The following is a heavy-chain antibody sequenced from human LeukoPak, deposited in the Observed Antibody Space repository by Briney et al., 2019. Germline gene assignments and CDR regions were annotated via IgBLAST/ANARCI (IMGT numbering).Heavy chain of an antibody. Sequence: PGGSLRLSCAASGSNFRKYGMHWVRQAPGKGLEWVSGISWNSGSIGYADSVKGRFTISRDNAKNSLYLQMNSLRAEDTALYYCAGGSYYWDGMDVWGQGTTVTVSS. CDR3: AGGSYYWDGMDV. CDR1: GSNFRKYG. CDR2: ISWNSGSI. J-gene: IGHJ6*02. D-gene: IGHD1-26*01. V-gene: IGHV3-9*01.